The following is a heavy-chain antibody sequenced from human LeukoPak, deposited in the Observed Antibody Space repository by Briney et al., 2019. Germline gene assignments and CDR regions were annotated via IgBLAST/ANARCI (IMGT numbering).Heavy chain of an antibody. CDR3: AKATASYDYSSPSDY. CDR2: ISGSGGST. V-gene: IGHV3-23*01. CDR1: GFTFSNYS. D-gene: IGHD2-15*01. J-gene: IGHJ4*02. Sequence: GGSLRLSCAASGFTFSNYSMTWVRQAPGKGLEWVSAISGSGGSTYYADSVKGRFTISRDNSKNTLYLQMNSLRAEDTAVYYCAKATASYDYSSPSDYWGQGTLVTVSS.